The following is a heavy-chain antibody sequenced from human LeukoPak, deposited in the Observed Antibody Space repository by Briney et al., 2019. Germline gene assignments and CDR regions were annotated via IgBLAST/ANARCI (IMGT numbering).Heavy chain of an antibody. J-gene: IGHJ3*02. V-gene: IGHV4-34*01. Sequence: SETLALTCTVSGGSISSDYWSWIRQPPGKGLEWIGEINHSGSTNYNPSLKSRLTISVDTSKNQFSLKLSSVTAADTAVYYCSRDGGEPDDAFDIWGQGTMVTVSS. CDR2: INHSGST. CDR1: GGSISSDY. CDR3: SRDGGEPDDAFDI.